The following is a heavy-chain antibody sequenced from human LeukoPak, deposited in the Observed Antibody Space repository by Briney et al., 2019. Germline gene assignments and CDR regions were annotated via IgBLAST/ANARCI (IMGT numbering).Heavy chain of an antibody. V-gene: IGHV3-13*01. Sequence: PGGSLRLSCAASGFTFSSYDMHWVRQATGKGLEWVSAIGTAGDTYYPGSVKGRFTISRENAKNSLYLQMNSLRAEDTAIYYCAKGQSVVLTAPIDYWGQGTLVTVSS. D-gene: IGHD2-21*02. J-gene: IGHJ4*02. CDR2: IGTAGDT. CDR3: AKGQSVVLTAPIDY. CDR1: GFTFSSYD.